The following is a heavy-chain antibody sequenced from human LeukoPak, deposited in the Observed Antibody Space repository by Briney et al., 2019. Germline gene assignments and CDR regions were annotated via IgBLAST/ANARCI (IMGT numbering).Heavy chain of an antibody. D-gene: IGHD6-19*01. J-gene: IGHJ5*02. CDR3: AKGAIAVAGPILNWFDP. V-gene: IGHV3-23*01. Sequence: GGSLRLSCAASGFTFSSHAMSWVRQAPGKGLEWVSAISGSGGSTYYADSVKGRFTISRDNSKNTLYLQMNSLRAEDTAVYYCAKGAIAVAGPILNWFDPWGQGTLVTVSS. CDR1: GFTFSSHA. CDR2: ISGSGGST.